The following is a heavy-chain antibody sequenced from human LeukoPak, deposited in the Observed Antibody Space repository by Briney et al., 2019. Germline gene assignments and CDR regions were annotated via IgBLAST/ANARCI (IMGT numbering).Heavy chain of an antibody. D-gene: IGHD2-2*01. CDR2: IYYSGST. Sequence: PSETLSLTCTVSGGSISSSSYYWGWIRQPPGKGLEWIGSIYYSGSTYYNPSLKSRVTISVDTSKNQSSLKLSSVTAADTAVYYCARNSRYCSSTSCYWDYYYYMDVWGKGTTVTISS. J-gene: IGHJ6*03. CDR1: GGSISSSSYY. V-gene: IGHV4-39*07. CDR3: ARNSRYCSSTSCYWDYYYYMDV.